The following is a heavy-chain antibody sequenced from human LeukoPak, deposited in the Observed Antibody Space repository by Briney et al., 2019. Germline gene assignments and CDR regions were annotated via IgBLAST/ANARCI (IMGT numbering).Heavy chain of an antibody. D-gene: IGHD2-21*02. J-gene: IGHJ3*02. CDR3: ARDSVCGGDCFDASDI. Sequence: PGGSLRLSCAASGFTFSSYSMNWVRQAPGKGLEWVSSISSSSSYIYYADSVKGRFAISRDNAKNSLYLQMNSLRAEDTAVYYCARDSVCGGDCFDASDIWGQGTMVTVSS. V-gene: IGHV3-21*01. CDR2: ISSSSSYI. CDR1: GFTFSSYS.